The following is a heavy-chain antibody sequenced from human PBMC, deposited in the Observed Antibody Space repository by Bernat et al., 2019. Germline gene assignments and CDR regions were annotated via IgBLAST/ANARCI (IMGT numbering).Heavy chain of an antibody. V-gene: IGHV3-23*01. CDR3: AKRGCGSGWCYSPTFDC. D-gene: IGHD2-15*01. J-gene: IGHJ4*02. CDR2: IVVGGGT. Sequence: EVELLESGGGFVQPGESLRLSCAASGFTFSSYAMSWVRQAPGKGLEWVSTIVVGGGTYYPDSVEGRFTISRVNSRNTMYLQMNSLRAEDTAVDYCAKRGCGSGWCYSPTFDCWGQGTLVTVSS. CDR1: GFTFSSYA.